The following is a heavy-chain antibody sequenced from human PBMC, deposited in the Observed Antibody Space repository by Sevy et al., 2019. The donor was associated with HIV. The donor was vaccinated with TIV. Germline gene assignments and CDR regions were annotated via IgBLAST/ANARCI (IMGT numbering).Heavy chain of an antibody. CDR1: GFTFSTYA. CDR3: TKERGAAVAGTNFDS. J-gene: IGHJ4*02. Sequence: GGSLRLSCAASGFTFSTYAMTWVRQAPGKGLEWVSTITGSGGTTYYADSLKGRFTISRDNSRNTLFLQMNSLKADDTAVYYCTKERGAAVAGTNFDSWGQGTLVTVSS. D-gene: IGHD6-19*01. V-gene: IGHV3-23*01. CDR2: ITGSGGTT.